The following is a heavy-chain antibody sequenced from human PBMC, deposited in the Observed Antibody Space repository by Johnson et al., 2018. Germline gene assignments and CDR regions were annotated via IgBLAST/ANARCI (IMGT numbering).Heavy chain of an antibody. J-gene: IGHJ3*02. CDR2: LSHDEIDK. CDR3: AREAYSSGRAGIFAI. Sequence: QEQLRESGGGLVQPGGSLTLSCAVSGFTFSDSAMHWVRQAPGKGLEWVALLSHDEIDKQYGDSAKDRFTISRDISKNTVYLQMNSLRDEDTAVYYCAREAYSSGRAGIFAIWGQGTMVTVSS. CDR1: GFTFSDSA. V-gene: IGHV3-30-3*01. D-gene: IGHD3-22*01.